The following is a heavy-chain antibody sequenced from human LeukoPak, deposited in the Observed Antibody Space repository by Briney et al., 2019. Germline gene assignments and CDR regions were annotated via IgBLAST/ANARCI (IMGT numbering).Heavy chain of an antibody. Sequence: GGSLRLSCAASGFTFSSYAMHWVRQAPGKGLEYVSAISSNGGSTYYANSVKGRFTISRDNSKNTLYLQMGSLRAEDMAVYYCARGIVVVPVAMGHYFDYWGQGTLVTVSS. CDR3: ARGIVVVPVAMGHYFDY. CDR2: ISSNGGST. D-gene: IGHD2-2*01. J-gene: IGHJ4*02. V-gene: IGHV3-64*01. CDR1: GFTFSSYA.